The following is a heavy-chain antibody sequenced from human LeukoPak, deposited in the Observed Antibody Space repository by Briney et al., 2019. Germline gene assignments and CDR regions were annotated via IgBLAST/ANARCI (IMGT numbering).Heavy chain of an antibody. J-gene: IGHJ4*02. CDR1: GFTFSSYG. D-gene: IGHD6-19*01. CDR3: ESSGWYEQFDY. CDR2: ISYDGSNK. Sequence: GGSLRLSCAASGFTFSSYGMHWVRQAPGKGLEWVAVISYDGSNKYYADSVKGRFTISRDNSKNTLYLQMNSLRAEDTAVYYCESSGWYEQFDYWGQGTLVTVSS. V-gene: IGHV3-30*03.